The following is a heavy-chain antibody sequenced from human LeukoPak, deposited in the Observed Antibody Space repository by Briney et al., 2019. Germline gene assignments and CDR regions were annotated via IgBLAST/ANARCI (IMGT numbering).Heavy chain of an antibody. D-gene: IGHD6-19*01. V-gene: IGHV3-9*01. J-gene: IGHJ3*02. CDR2: ISYSSGSI. CDR3: ARGASVVPGIDNAFDI. CDR1: GFTFDEYA. Sequence: GRSLRLSCAASGFTFDEYAMHWVRQAPGKGLEWVSGISYSSGSIGYVDSEKGRFTISRDNAKNSLYLQMNSLRVEDTALYYCARGASVVPGIDNAFDIWGQGTMVTVSS.